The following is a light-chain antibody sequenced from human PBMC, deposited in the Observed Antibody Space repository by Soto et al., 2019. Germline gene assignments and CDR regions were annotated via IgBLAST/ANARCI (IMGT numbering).Light chain of an antibody. V-gene: IGKV3-15*01. CDR3: QQYDNWPLT. CDR2: RAS. J-gene: IGKJ4*01. Sequence: EVVMTQSPATLSVSPGERATLSCRTSQSVRDNLAWYQQKPGQAPRLLVYRASTRATGIPARFSGSGSGTEFTLTISSLQSEDFAVYYCQQYDNWPLTFGGGTKVEIK. CDR1: QSVRDN.